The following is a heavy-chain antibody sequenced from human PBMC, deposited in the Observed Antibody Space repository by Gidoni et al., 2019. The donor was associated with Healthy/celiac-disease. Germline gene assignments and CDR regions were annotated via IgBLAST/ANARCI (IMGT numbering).Heavy chain of an antibody. CDR1: GFTFSSYA. Sequence: EVQLLESGECWVQPGGSLRLSCAASGFTFSSYAMGWVRQAPGEGLGWVSAISGSGGSTYYEDPVKGRFTISRDKYKNTLYLKMNSLRAEDKAVYYCEKAFIVVVPAAYGSGWDDWGQGPLVTVSS. V-gene: IGHV3-23*01. CDR2: ISGSGGST. D-gene: IGHD2-2*01. J-gene: IGHJ4*02. CDR3: EKAFIVVVPAAYGSGWDD.